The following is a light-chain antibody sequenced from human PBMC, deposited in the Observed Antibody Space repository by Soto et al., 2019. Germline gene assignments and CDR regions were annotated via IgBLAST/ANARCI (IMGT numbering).Light chain of an antibody. CDR1: SGINVGTYR. V-gene: IGLV5-45*01. J-gene: IGLJ3*02. Sequence: QLVLTQPASLSASPGASASLTCTLRSGINVGTYRIYWYQQKPGSPPQYLLRYKSDSDKQQGPGVPSRFSGSKDASANAGILLISGLQSEDEADYYCMIWHSSAWVFGGGTKLTVL. CDR3: MIWHSSAWV. CDR2: YKSDSDK.